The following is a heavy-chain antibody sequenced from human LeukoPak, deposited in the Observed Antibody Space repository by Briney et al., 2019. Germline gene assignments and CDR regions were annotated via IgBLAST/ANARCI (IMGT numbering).Heavy chain of an antibody. CDR2: INHSGST. CDR1: GGSFSGYY. Sequence: SETLSLTCAVYGGSFSGYYWSWIRQPPGKGLEWIGEINHSGSTNYNPSLKSRVTISVDTSKNQFSLKLSSVTAADTAVYYCARVWFGELSYYYYGMDVWGQGTTVTVSS. CDR3: ARVWFGELSYYYYGMDV. D-gene: IGHD3-10*01. J-gene: IGHJ6*02. V-gene: IGHV4-34*01.